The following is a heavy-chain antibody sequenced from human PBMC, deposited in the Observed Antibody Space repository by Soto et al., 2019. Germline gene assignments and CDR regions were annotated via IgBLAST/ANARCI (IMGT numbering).Heavy chain of an antibody. CDR1: GYSFTSRG. J-gene: IGHJ6*02. V-gene: IGHV1-18*01. D-gene: IGHD3-16*01. CDR2: ISTYDGNT. Sequence: HLVQSEAEVKKPGASVKVSCKASGYSFTSRGINWVRQAPGQGLEWMGWISTYDGNTKYAQKLQGRVTMTTDTSTSTAYMELRSLTSNVTAVYYCARAFRFYFGMDVWGQGTTVTVS. CDR3: ARAFRFYFGMDV.